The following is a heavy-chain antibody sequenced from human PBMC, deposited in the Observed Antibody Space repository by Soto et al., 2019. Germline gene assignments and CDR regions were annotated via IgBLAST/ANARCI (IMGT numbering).Heavy chain of an antibody. Sequence: GGSLRLSCAASGVTFSSYGMHWVRQAPGKGLEWVAVISYDGSNKYYADSVKGRFTISRDNSKNTLYLQMNSLRAEDTAVYYCAKDWVDYGNWFDPWGQGTLVTVSS. D-gene: IGHD3-10*01. CDR2: ISYDGSNK. J-gene: IGHJ5*02. V-gene: IGHV3-30*18. CDR1: GVTFSSYG. CDR3: AKDWVDYGNWFDP.